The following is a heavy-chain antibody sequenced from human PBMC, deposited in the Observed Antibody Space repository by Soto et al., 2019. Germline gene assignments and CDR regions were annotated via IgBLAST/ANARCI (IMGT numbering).Heavy chain of an antibody. Sequence: SETLSLTCAVYGGSFSGYYWSWIRQPPGKGLEWIGEINHSGSTNYNPSLKSRVTISVDTSKNQFSLKLSSVTAADTVVYYCARGRVTRSGWFDPWGQGTLVTVSS. D-gene: IGHD3-10*01. V-gene: IGHV4-34*01. CDR1: GGSFSGYY. CDR3: ARGRVTRSGWFDP. CDR2: INHSGST. J-gene: IGHJ5*02.